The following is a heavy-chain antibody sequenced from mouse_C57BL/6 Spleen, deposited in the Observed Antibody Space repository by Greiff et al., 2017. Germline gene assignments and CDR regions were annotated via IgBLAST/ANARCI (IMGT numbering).Heavy chain of an antibody. J-gene: IGHJ2*01. CDR1: GYTFTSYG. CDR3: AVATDYDY. V-gene: IGHV1-81*01. D-gene: IGHD1-1*01. Sequence: QVQLQQSGAELARPGASVKLSCKASGYTFTSYGISWVKQGTGQGLEWIGEIYPRSGNTYYNEKFKGKATLTADKSSSTAYMERRSLTSGDSAVYCCAVATDYDYWGQGTTLTVSS. CDR2: IYPRSGNT.